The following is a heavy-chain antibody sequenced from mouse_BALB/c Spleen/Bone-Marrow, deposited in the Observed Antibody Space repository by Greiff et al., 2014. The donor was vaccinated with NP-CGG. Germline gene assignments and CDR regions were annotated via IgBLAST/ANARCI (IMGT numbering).Heavy chain of an antibody. V-gene: IGHV1-87*01. D-gene: IGHD1-1*01. J-gene: IGHJ3*01. Sequence: QVQLQQSGAELARPGASVKLSCKASGYTFTSYWMQWVKQRPGQGLEWIGAIYPGDGDTRYTQKFKGKATLTADKSSSTAYMQLSSLASEDSAAYYCAREDSYSWFAYWGQGTLVTVSA. CDR1: GYTFTSYW. CDR3: AREDSYSWFAY. CDR2: IYPGDGDT.